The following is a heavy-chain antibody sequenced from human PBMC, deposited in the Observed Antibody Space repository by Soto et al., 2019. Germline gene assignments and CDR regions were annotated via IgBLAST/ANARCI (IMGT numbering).Heavy chain of an antibody. D-gene: IGHD5-18*01. CDR2: IYWDDGK. V-gene: IGHV2-5*02. Sequence: QITLKESGPTLVKPTQTLTLTCTFSGFSLSTSGVGVGWIRQPPGKALEWLAVIYWDDGKRYSPSLRNRLSXTXXNYKTLLLLTTSNIYPVDTSTCFWEPRGPFQQLDYWGQGTLVSVSS. CDR3: EPRGPFQQLDY. CDR1: GFSLSTSGVG. J-gene: IGHJ4*02.